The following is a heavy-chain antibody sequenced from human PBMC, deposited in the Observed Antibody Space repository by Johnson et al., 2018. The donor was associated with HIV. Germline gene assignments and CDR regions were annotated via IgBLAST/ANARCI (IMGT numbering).Heavy chain of an antibody. CDR1: GFTFSSYA. V-gene: IGHV3-30-3*01. Sequence: QVQLVESGGGVVQPGRSLRLSCAASGFTFSSYAMHWVGQAPGKGLEWVAVISYDGSNKYYADSVKGLFTISRDNSKNTLYLQMNSLRAEDTAVYYCAKDLNFRSTETNRASGAFDIWGQGTMVTVSS. D-gene: IGHD4-17*01. CDR3: AKDLNFRSTETNRASGAFDI. J-gene: IGHJ3*02. CDR2: ISYDGSNK.